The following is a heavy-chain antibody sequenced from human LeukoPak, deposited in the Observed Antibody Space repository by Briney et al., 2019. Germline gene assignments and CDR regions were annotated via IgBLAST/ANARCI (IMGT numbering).Heavy chain of an antibody. D-gene: IGHD6-19*01. V-gene: IGHV3-13*03. CDR2: TGSAGDT. CDR3: VFLDTGWYSDGFDM. J-gene: IGHJ3*02. CDR1: GLTFSWYD. Sequence: GGSLRLSCAACGLTFSWYDMEWVRQAAGKGLEWVSATGSAGDTYFPGSVKGQFTFSRDNSKNTLYLQMNSLRAEDTAVYYCVFLDTGWYSDGFDMWGQGTMVTVSS.